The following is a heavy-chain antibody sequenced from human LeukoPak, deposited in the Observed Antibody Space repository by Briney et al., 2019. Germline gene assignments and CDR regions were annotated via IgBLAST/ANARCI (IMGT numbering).Heavy chain of an antibody. CDR2: IKQDGSEK. V-gene: IGHV3-7*01. Sequence: GGSLRLSCAASGFTFSSYWMTWVRQAPGKGLELVANIKQDGSEKYYVDSVKGRFTISRDNAKNSLYLQMNSLRAEDTAVYYCARDGRAGSGYYRKDDYWGQGTLVTVSS. J-gene: IGHJ4*02. CDR3: ARDGRAGSGYYRKDDY. CDR1: GFTFSSYW. D-gene: IGHD3-22*01.